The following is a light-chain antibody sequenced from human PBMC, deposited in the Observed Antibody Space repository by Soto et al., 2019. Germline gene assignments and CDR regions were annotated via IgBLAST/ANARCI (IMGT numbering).Light chain of an antibody. CDR1: QSVGSN. CDR2: GAS. Sequence: DIVMTQSPATMALSSGGTANLSCRASQSVGSNLAWYQQKPGQATRLLIYGASTRATGIPARFSGSGSGTEFTLTISSLQSEDVAGYYCQQYNNWPGTFGQGTKVDI. CDR3: QQYNNWPGT. V-gene: IGKV3-15*01. J-gene: IGKJ1*01.